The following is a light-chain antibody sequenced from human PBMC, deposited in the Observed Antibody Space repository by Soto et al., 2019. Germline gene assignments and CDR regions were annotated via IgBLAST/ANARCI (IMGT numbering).Light chain of an antibody. V-gene: IGLV2-14*03. J-gene: IGLJ1*01. Sequence: QSALAQPASVSLSPGQPITISCTGTSSDVGGYNYVSWYQQHPGKGPKLMIYEVSNRPSGVSNRFSGSKSGNTATLTISGLQAEDEADYYCSSYTSTTTRVFGTGTKVTVL. CDR1: SSDVGGYNY. CDR3: SSYTSTTTRV. CDR2: EVS.